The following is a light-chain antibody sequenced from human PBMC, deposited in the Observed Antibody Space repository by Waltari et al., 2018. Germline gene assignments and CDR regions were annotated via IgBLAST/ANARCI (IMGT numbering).Light chain of an antibody. J-gene: IGLJ3*02. Sequence: QSVLTQPPSLSAAPGQNVFISFPGSSSKIGSNPASLDQQLPATAPKLLIYDNNKRPSGIPDRFSGSKSGTSATLGISGLQTGDEATYYCGTWDNSLSAAGGVFGGGTKLTVL. CDR1: SSKIGSNP. CDR3: GTWDNSLSAAGGV. V-gene: IGLV1-51*01. CDR2: DNN.